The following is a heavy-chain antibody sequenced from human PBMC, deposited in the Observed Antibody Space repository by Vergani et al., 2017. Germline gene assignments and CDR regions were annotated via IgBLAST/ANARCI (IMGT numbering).Heavy chain of an antibody. CDR2: ISSSSSTI. V-gene: IGHV3-48*02. Sequence: EVQLVESGGGLVQPGGSLRLSCAASGFTFSSYSMNWVRQAPGKGLEWVSYISSSSSTIYYADSVKGRFTISRDNAKNSLYLQMNSLRDEDTAVYYCARDRVEYSGYDFDYYYYGMDVWGQGTTVTVSS. CDR3: ARDRVEYSGYDFDYYYYGMDV. CDR1: GFTFSSYS. J-gene: IGHJ6*02. D-gene: IGHD5-12*01.